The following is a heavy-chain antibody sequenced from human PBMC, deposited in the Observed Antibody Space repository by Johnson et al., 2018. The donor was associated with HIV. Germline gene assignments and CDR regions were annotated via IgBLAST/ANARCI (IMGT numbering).Heavy chain of an antibody. D-gene: IGHD6-13*01. CDR2: ISGSGGST. Sequence: MQLVESGGGVVRPGGSLRLSCAASGFTFSSHWMHWVRQAPGKGLVWVSAISGSGGSTYYADSVKGRFTISRDNAKNSLYLQMNSLRAEDTALYFCARGKGAAVGLDAFDFWGQGTMAIVSS. CDR1: GFTFSSHW. V-gene: IGHV3-74*02. CDR3: ARGKGAAVGLDAFDF. J-gene: IGHJ3*01.